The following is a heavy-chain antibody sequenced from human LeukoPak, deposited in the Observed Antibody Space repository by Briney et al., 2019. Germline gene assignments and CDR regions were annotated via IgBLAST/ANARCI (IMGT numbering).Heavy chain of an antibody. CDR1: GFALKSYR. Sequence: GGSLRLSCAGSGFALKSYRLTWVRQAPGKGLEWVSVIYSGGSTYYADSVKGRFTISRDNSKNTLYLQMNSLRAEDTAVYYCARGGYCSSTSCRPAHYWGQGTLVTVSS. CDR2: IYSGGST. J-gene: IGHJ4*02. V-gene: IGHV3-53*01. CDR3: ARGGYCSSTSCRPAHY. D-gene: IGHD2-2*01.